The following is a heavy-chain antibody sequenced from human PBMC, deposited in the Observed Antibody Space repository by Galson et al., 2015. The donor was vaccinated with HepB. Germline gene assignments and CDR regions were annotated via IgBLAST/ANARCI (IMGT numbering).Heavy chain of an antibody. CDR2: ITKNGDNT. CDR3: VKDGTATMTHLDY. D-gene: IGHD5-12*01. J-gene: IGHJ4*02. CDR1: GLTFSDTY. Sequence: SLRLSCAASGLTFSDTYLSWIRQAPGKGLEYVSTITKNGDNTYYADYLKGRFTISRDNSKNTLYLQMSGLRVEDTALYYCVKDGTATMTHLDYWGQGTLVTVSS. V-gene: IGHV3-64D*06.